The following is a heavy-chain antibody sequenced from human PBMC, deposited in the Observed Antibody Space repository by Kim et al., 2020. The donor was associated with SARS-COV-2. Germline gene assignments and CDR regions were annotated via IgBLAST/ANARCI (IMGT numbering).Heavy chain of an antibody. Sequence: GGSLRLSCAASGFTFSGSAMHWVRQASGKGLEWVGRIRSKANSYATAYAASVKGRFTISRDDSKNTAYLQMNSLKTEDTAVYYCTRHPEGHDAFDIWGQGTMVTVSS. CDR3: TRHPEGHDAFDI. V-gene: IGHV3-73*01. CDR1: GFTFSGSA. CDR2: IRSKANSYAT. J-gene: IGHJ3*02.